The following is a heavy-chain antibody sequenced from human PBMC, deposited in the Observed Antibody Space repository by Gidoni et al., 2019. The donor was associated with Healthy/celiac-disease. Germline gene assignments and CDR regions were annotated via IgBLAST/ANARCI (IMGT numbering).Heavy chain of an antibody. D-gene: IGHD5-12*01. Sequence: QVQLVQSGAEVKKPGASVKVSCKASGYTFTGYYMHWVRQAPGQGLEWMGWINPNSGGTNYAQKFQGRVTMTRDTSISTAYMELSRLRSDDTAVYYCARDVTGYSGYPQYYFDYWGQGTLVTVSS. CDR1: GYTFTGYY. CDR2: INPNSGGT. V-gene: IGHV1-2*02. CDR3: ARDVTGYSGYPQYYFDY. J-gene: IGHJ4*02.